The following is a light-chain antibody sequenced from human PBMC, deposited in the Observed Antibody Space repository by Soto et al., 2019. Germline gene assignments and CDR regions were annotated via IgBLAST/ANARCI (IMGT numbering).Light chain of an antibody. CDR1: QSISSY. Sequence: EIVLTQSPATLSLSPGGRATLSCRASQSISSYLGWYQQKPGQAPRLLIYDSSIRATGIPARFSGSGSATDFTLTISSLEPEDFAVYYCQQRSNWPPITFGQGTRLEIK. J-gene: IGKJ5*01. CDR3: QQRSNWPPIT. V-gene: IGKV3-11*01. CDR2: DSS.